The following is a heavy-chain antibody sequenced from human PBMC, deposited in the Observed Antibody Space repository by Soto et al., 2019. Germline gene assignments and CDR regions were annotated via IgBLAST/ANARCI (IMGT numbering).Heavy chain of an antibody. V-gene: IGHV3-33*01. J-gene: IGHJ4*02. CDR3: ARSTYYHSSGYYYVLDY. Sequence: SLRLSCAASGFTFSTYGMHWVRQAPGKGLEWVAVMWFDGKHQYYADSVKGRFTISRDNSKNTLYLQMNSLRADDTALYYCARSTYYHSSGYYYVLDYWGQGTLVTVSS. D-gene: IGHD3-22*01. CDR2: MWFDGKHQ. CDR1: GFTFSTYG.